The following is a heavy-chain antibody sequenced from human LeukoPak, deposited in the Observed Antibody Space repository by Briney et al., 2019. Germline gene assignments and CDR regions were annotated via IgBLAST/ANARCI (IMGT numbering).Heavy chain of an antibody. J-gene: IGHJ3*02. CDR3: ARVRDGYNDAYDI. CDR1: GYAFTRHY. CDR2: INPSGSST. Sequence: ASVKVSCKASGYAFTRHYMHWVRQAPGQGLEWMGLINPSGSSTIYAQKFQGRVTMTRDTSTSTVYMELSSLRSEDTAVYYCARVRDGYNDAYDIWGQGTMVTVPS. V-gene: IGHV1-46*01. D-gene: IGHD5-24*01.